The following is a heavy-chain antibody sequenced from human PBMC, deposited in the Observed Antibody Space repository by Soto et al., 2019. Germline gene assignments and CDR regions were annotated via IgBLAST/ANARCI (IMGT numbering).Heavy chain of an antibody. J-gene: IGHJ4*02. D-gene: IGHD3-10*01. CDR2: VFYSGAT. Sequence: SETLSLTCTVSVGSINTADYYWNWIRQPPGKGLEWIGYVFYSGATNYSPSLKSRAAISMDTSKNQFSLSLTSVTAADTAVYYCARAGFSYGHLLFWGQGIRVTVSS. CDR3: ARAGFSYGHLLF. V-gene: IGHV4-30-4*01. CDR1: VGSINTADYY.